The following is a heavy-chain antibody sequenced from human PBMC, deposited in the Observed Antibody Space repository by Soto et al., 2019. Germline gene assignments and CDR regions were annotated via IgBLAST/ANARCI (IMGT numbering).Heavy chain of an antibody. V-gene: IGHV4-34*01. CDR2: INHSGST. J-gene: IGHJ6*02. D-gene: IGHD4-17*01. CDR1: GGSFSGYY. Sequence: QVQLQQWGAGLLKPAETLSLTCAVYGGSFSGYYWSWIRQPPGKGLEWIGEINHSGSTNYNPSIKSRVTLSVDTSKHQFSLKLSSVTAADTAVYYCARGTVTTFYYGMDVWGQGTTVTVSS. CDR3: ARGTVTTFYYGMDV.